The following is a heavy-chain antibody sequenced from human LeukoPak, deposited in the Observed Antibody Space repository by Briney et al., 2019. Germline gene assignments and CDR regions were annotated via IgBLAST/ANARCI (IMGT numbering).Heavy chain of an antibody. J-gene: IGHJ6*03. CDR3: ARGGCYYMDV. V-gene: IGHV4-59*01. CDR1: GGSISSYY. Sequence: PSETLSLTCTVSGGSISSYYWNWIRQPPGKGLEWIGYIYYSGSTDYNPSLKSRVTISVDTSKNQFSLKLNSVTAADTAVYYCARGGCYYMDVWGKGTTVTVSS. D-gene: IGHD6-19*01. CDR2: IYYSGST.